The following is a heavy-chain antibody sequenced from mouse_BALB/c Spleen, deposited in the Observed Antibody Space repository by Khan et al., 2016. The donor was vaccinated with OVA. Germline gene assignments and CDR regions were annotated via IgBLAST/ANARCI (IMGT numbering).Heavy chain of an antibody. CDR2: ISYSGNT. CDR3: ACELRGFAY. CDR1: GDSITSGY. D-gene: IGHD1-1*01. V-gene: IGHV3-8*02. Sequence: MQLEESGPSLVKPSQTLSLTCSVTGDSITSGYWNWIRKFPGNKLEYMGYISYSGNTYYNPSLKSRISITRDTSKNQNYLQLNSVTTEDTCTYYWACELRGFAYWGQGTLVTVSA. J-gene: IGHJ3*01.